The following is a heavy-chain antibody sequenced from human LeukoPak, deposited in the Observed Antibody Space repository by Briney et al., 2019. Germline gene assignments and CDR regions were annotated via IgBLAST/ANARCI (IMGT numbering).Heavy chain of an antibody. D-gene: IGHD6-19*01. V-gene: IGHV3-48*02. CDR3: ARVVAGIDWFDP. CDR2: ISSGSSAI. J-gene: IGHJ5*02. Sequence: GGSLRLSCAASGFTFSSYITNWVRQAPGKGLEWVSYISSGSSAIYYADSVKGRFTISRDNAKNSLFLQLNSLRDEDTAVYYCARVVAGIDWFDPWAREPWSPSPQ. CDR1: GFTFSSYI.